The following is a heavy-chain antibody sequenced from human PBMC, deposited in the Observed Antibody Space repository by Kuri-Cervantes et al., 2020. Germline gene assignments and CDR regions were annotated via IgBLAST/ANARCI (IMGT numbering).Heavy chain of an antibody. J-gene: IGHJ4*02. V-gene: IGHV2-70*04. CDR3: ATDPRIAAPS. D-gene: IGHD6-6*01. Sequence: SGPTLVKPTQTLTLTCTFSGFSLSTSGMRVSWIRQPPGKALEWLARIDWDDDKFYSTSLKTRLTISKDTPKTQVVLTMTNMDPVDTATYYCATDPRIAAPSWGQGTLVTVSS. CDR1: GFSLSTSGMR. CDR2: IDWDDDK.